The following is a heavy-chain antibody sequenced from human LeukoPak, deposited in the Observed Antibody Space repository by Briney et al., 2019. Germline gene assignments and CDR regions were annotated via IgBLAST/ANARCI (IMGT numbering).Heavy chain of an antibody. CDR2: ISDDGNNK. D-gene: IGHD2-21*02. Sequence: GGSLRLSCAASGFTFSSYAMHWVRQAPGKGLEWVAVISDDGNNKYYADSVKGRFTISRDNSKNTLYLQMNSLRTGDTAVYYCARVGDLDAFDIWGQGTMVTVSS. J-gene: IGHJ3*02. CDR1: GFTFSSYA. V-gene: IGHV3-30*04. CDR3: ARVGDLDAFDI.